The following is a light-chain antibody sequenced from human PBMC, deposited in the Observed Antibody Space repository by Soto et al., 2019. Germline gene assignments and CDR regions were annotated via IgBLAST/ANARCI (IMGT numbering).Light chain of an antibody. J-gene: IGLJ1*01. V-gene: IGLV2-14*01. CDR3: CSYTSSSTYV. CDR2: EVS. Sequence: QSALTQPASVSGSPGQSITISCTGTSSDVGGYNYVSWYQQHPGKAPKVMIYEVSNRPSGVSNRFSGSKSGNTASLTISGLQAEDEADYYCCSYTSSSTYVFGTGTKLTVL. CDR1: SSDVGGYNY.